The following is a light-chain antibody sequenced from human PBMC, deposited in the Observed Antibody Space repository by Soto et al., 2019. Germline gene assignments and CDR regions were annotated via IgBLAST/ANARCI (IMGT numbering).Light chain of an antibody. J-gene: IGKJ5*01. CDR1: QSVSSY. CDR2: DAS. V-gene: IGKV3-11*01. CDR3: QQRSNWPPIT. Sequence: EIVLTQSPATLYLSPGERANLSCRASQSVSSYLAWYQQKPGQAPRLLIYDASNRATGIPARFSGSGSGTDFTLTISSLEPEDFAVYYCQQRSNWPPITFGQGTRLEIK.